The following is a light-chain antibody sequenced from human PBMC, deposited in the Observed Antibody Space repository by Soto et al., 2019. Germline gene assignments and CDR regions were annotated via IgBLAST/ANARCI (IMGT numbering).Light chain of an antibody. J-gene: IGLJ2*01. Sequence: QPVLTQSSSASASLGSSVKLTFTLSSWHRAYSIAWHQQEAGKAPRHLMKVEGSGPYDKGSGVADRFSGSSSGGDRYLTISNLQSEDEADYICETWNTDTQVFGGGTKVTVL. V-gene: IGLV4-60*03. CDR3: ETWNTDTQV. CDR1: SWHRAYS. CDR2: VEGSGPY.